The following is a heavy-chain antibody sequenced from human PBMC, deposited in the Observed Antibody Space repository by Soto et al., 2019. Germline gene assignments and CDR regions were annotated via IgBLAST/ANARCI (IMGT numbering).Heavy chain of an antibody. V-gene: IGHV3-48*03. J-gene: IGHJ4*02. CDR3: TRAAWFPYLSFY. Sequence: GFLGLVCAASGFSLSRFELNWVRQAPGKGLEWISYISSSWYTAYYASSVEGRFTISRDNSNNSVYLEMDSLRAEDTALYYCTRAAWFPYLSFYWGQGALVTVSS. CDR1: GFSLSRFE. D-gene: IGHD3-10*01. CDR2: ISSSWYTA.